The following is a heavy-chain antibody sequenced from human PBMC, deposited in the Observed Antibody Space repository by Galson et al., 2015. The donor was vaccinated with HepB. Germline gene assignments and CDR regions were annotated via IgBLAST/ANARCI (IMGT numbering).Heavy chain of an antibody. CDR2: ISTGTEL. V-gene: IGHV3-53*01. D-gene: IGHD6-13*01. CDR3: ARIFTSSWYFDH. CDR1: GFTVSRSY. Sequence: SLRLSCAAPGFTVSRSYMAWVRQAPGKGLEWVSVISTGTELYYADSVRGRFDIARDNSKNSLYLQLNSLRADDTAVYYCARIFTSSWYFDHWGQGTLVTVSS. J-gene: IGHJ4*02.